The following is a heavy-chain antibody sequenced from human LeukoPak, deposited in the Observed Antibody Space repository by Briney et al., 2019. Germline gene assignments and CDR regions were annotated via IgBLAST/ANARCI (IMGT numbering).Heavy chain of an antibody. CDR3: ARTHYCNEGEPCGAFDV. Sequence: PSETLFLTCSLSGSSISRGYYWGWIRPPPGKGLQWIASIYYSGTTWYNPSLRSRVSISVDTSKNQFSLELTSMTAADTAVYYCARTHYCNEGEPCGAFDVWGQRTMVTVSS. CDR2: IYYSGTT. CDR1: GSSISRGYY. D-gene: IGHD2/OR15-2a*01. V-gene: IGHV4-38-2*02. J-gene: IGHJ3*01.